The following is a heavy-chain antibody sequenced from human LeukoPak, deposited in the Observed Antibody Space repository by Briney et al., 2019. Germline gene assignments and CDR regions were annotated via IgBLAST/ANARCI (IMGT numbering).Heavy chain of an antibody. CDR3: ARGLRFGELFPGY. CDR2: ISSSGSTI. Sequence: GGSLRLSCAASGFTFSSYAMSWVRQAPGKGLEWVSYISSSGSTIYYADSVKGRFTISRDNAKNSLYLQMNSLRAEDTAVYYCARGLRFGELFPGYWGQGTLVTVSS. J-gene: IGHJ4*02. V-gene: IGHV3-48*04. D-gene: IGHD3-10*01. CDR1: GFTFSSYA.